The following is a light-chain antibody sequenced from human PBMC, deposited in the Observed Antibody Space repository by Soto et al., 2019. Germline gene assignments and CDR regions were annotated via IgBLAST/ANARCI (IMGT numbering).Light chain of an antibody. CDR1: SSDVGSYNL. J-gene: IGLJ1*01. CDR3: CSYAGSSTYV. V-gene: IGLV2-23*01. CDR2: EGS. Sequence: SVLNQTAPVSGSPGQSITISCTGTSSDVGSYNLVSWYQQHPGKAPKLMIYEGSKRPSGVSNRFSGSKSGNTASLTISGLQAEDEADYYCCSYAGSSTYVFGTGTKVTVL.